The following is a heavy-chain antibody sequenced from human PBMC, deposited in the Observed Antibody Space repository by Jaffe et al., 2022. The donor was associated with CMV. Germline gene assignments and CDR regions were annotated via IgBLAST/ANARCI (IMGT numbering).Heavy chain of an antibody. CDR3: ARACTVVPSGADLGYYYYYMDV. CDR1: GGSFSGYY. Sequence: QVQLQQWGAGLLKPSETLSLTCAVYGGSFSGYYWSWIRQPPGKGLEWIGEINHSGSTNYNPSLKSRVTISVDTSKNQFSLKLSSVTAADTAVYYCARACTVVPSGADLGYYYYYMDVWGKGTTVTVSS. D-gene: IGHD2-2*01. J-gene: IGHJ6*03. CDR2: INHSGST. V-gene: IGHV4-34*01.